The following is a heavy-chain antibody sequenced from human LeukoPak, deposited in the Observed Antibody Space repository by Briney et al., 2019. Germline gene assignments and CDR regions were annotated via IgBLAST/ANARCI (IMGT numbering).Heavy chain of an antibody. V-gene: IGHV4-34*01. CDR3: AREVIAAAGIDY. D-gene: IGHD6-13*01. CDR2: INHSGST. Sequence: SETLSLTCTVSGASISSYYWSWIRQPPGKGLEWIGEINHSGSTNYNPSLKSRVTISVDTSKNQFSLKLSSVTAADTVVYYCAREVIAAAGIDYWGQGTLVTVSS. J-gene: IGHJ4*02. CDR1: GASISSYY.